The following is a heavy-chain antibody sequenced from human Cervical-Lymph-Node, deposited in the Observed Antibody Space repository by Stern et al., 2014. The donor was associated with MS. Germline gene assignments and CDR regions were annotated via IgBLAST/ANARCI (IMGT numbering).Heavy chain of an antibody. J-gene: IGHJ4*02. CDR1: GGSVSSGNYY. V-gene: IGHV4-61*01. D-gene: IGHD4-23*01. CDR3: AREVRWSHVDY. CDR2: IYYIGGT. Sequence: QVQLQESGPGLVKPSETLSLTCTVSGGSVSSGNYYWSWIRQPPGKGLEWIGYIYYIGGTNYNPSLESRVTISIDTSKNQFSLKLTSVTAADTAIYYCAREVRWSHVDYWGQGTLVTVSS.